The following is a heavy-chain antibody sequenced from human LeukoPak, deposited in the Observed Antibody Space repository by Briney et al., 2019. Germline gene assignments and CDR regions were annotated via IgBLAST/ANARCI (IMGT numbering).Heavy chain of an antibody. D-gene: IGHD3-10*01. CDR1: GYSISSGYY. CDR2: IYHSGSA. V-gene: IGHV4-38-2*02. Sequence: SETLSLTCTVSGYSISSGYYWGWIRQPPGKGLEWIGSIYHSGSAYYNTSLKTRVTITADTSKNKFSLKLNSVTAADTAVYYCARDTGGSGSYNHWGQGTLVTVSS. J-gene: IGHJ5*02. CDR3: ARDTGGSGSYNH.